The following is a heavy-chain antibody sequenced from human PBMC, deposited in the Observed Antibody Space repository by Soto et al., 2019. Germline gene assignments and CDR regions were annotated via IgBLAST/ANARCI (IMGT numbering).Heavy chain of an antibody. CDR3: ARDSYGSGSYDAFDI. Sequence: SVKVSCKASGGTFSSYAISWVRQAPGRGLEWMGGIIPIFGTANYAQKFQGRVTITADKSTSTAYMELSSLRSEDTAVYYCARDSYGSGSYDAFDIWGQGTMVTVSS. CDR2: IIPIFGTA. J-gene: IGHJ3*02. D-gene: IGHD3-10*01. CDR1: GGTFSSYA. V-gene: IGHV1-69*06.